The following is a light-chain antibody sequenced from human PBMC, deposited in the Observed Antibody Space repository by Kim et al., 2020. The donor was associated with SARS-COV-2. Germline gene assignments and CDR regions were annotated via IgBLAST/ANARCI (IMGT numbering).Light chain of an antibody. Sequence: QSAVTQPPSVSGTPGQRVTISCSGSYFNVGGNSVNWFHQIPGTAPKLLIYGNNQRPSGVPDRFSGSRSGTSASLAISGLQSDDEGNYYCSTWDARLNGVVFGGGTQLTVL. J-gene: IGLJ3*02. CDR2: GNN. V-gene: IGLV1-44*01. CDR1: YFNVGGNS. CDR3: STWDARLNGVV.